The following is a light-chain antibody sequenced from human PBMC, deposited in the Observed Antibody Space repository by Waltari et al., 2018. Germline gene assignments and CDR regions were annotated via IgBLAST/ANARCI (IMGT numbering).Light chain of an antibody. CDR3: QQRSNWPPFT. Sequence: EVVLTQSPATLSLSPGDRATLSCMAMQSVSTYLAWYQQRPGQAPRLLIYDASNRAAGIPARFSGSGSGTDFTLTISSLEPEDFAVYYCQQRSNWPPFTFGGGTKVEIK. V-gene: IGKV3-11*01. J-gene: IGKJ4*01. CDR1: QSVSTY. CDR2: DAS.